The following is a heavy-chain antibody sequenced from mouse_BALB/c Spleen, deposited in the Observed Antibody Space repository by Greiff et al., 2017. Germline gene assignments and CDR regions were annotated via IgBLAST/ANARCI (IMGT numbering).Heavy chain of an antibody. CDR3: ARGLPRYFDV. CDR2: ISSGGSYT. Sequence: EVKLVESGGGLVKPGGSLKLSCAASGFTFSSYAMSWVRQSPEQRLEWVAEISSGGSYTYYPDTVTGRFTISRDNAKNTLYLEMSSLRSEDTAMYYCARGLPRYFDVWGAGTTVTVSS. D-gene: IGHD2-2*01. CDR1: GFTFSSYA. J-gene: IGHJ1*01. V-gene: IGHV5-9-4*01.